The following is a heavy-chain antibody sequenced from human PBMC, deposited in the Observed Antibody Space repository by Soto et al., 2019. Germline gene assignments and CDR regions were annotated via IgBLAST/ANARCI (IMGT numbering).Heavy chain of an antibody. V-gene: IGHV4-59*01. CDR3: ARDKGRYDSGMDV. CDR1: GGSISSYY. Sequence: SETLSLTCTVSGGSISSYYWILIRQPPGKGLEWIGYAFYSGSTKYNPSLKSRATISVDTFKTHFSLNLTSVTAADTAVYFCARDKGRYDSGMDVWGQGTTVTVSS. CDR2: AFYSGST. D-gene: IGHD3-9*01. J-gene: IGHJ6*02.